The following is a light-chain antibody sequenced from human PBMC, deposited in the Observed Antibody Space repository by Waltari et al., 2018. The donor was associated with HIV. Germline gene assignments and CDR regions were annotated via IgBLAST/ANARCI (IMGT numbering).Light chain of an antibody. CDR1: RSDVGGYNY. Sequence: QSALTQPASVSGSPGQSITISCTGTRSDVGGYNYVPWYQQHPGKAPKLMIYDVSNRPPGVSIRFSGSKAGNTASLTISGLQAEDEADYYCSSYTSSSTLVFGGGTKLTVL. CDR2: DVS. CDR3: SSYTSSSTLV. J-gene: IGLJ2*01. V-gene: IGLV2-14*01.